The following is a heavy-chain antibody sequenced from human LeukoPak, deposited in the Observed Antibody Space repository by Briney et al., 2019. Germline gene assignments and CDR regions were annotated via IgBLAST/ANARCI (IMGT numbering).Heavy chain of an antibody. CDR3: ARDNSVGDYAWWFDP. CDR2: INPSGTTT. CDR1: GYTFTSYH. Sequence: ASVKVSCKASGYTFTSYHMHWVRQAPGQGLEWMGLINPSGTTTNYAQKFRGRVTMTRDLSTSTDYMELSSLRSDDTAVYFCARDNSVGDYAWWFDPWGQGTLVTVSS. D-gene: IGHD1-26*01. J-gene: IGHJ5*02. V-gene: IGHV1-46*01.